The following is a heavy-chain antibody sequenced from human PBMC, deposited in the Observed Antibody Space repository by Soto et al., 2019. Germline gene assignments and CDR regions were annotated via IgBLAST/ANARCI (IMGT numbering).Heavy chain of an antibody. CDR1: GGTFSSYA. V-gene: IGHV1-69*12. Sequence: QVQLVQSGAEVKKPGSSVKVSCKASGGTFSSYAISWVRQAPGQGLGWMGGIIPIFGTAIYAQKFQARVTITADEATSTAYMELSILRSQDTAVYYCARGKEAYYDCSVDYLWYNWFDPWGQGTLVTVSS. D-gene: IGHD3-22*01. CDR2: IIPIFGTA. J-gene: IGHJ5*02. CDR3: ARGKEAYYDCSVDYLWYNWFDP.